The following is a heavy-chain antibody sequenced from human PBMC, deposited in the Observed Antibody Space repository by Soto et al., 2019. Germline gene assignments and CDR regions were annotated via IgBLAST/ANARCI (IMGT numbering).Heavy chain of an antibody. CDR2: ISSSSSYI. Sequence: GSLRLSCAASGFTFSSYSMNWVRQAPGKGLEWVSSISSSSSYIYYADSVKGRFTISRDNAKNSLYLQMNSLRAEDTAVYYCARDRYYDSSGYYFVLDAFDIWGQGTMVTVSS. CDR1: GFTFSSYS. CDR3: ARDRYYDSSGYYFVLDAFDI. J-gene: IGHJ3*02. D-gene: IGHD3-22*01. V-gene: IGHV3-21*01.